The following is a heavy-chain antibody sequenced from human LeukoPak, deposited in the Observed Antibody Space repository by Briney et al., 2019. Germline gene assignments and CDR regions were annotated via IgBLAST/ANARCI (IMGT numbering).Heavy chain of an antibody. D-gene: IGHD1-14*01. CDR3: ARGVEPLAANTLAY. CDR1: GFTVITND. Sequence: PVGSLRLSCAASGFTVITNDMTWVRQAPGKGREWVSVLYSDGNTKYADSVQGRFTISRDNSKNTLYLEMNSLSPDDTAVYYCARGVEPLAANTLAYWGQGTLVTVSS. V-gene: IGHV3-53*01. J-gene: IGHJ4*02. CDR2: LYSDGNT.